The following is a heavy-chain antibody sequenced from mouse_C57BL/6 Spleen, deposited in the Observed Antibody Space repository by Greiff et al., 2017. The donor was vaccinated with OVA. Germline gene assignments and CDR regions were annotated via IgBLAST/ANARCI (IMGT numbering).Heavy chain of an antibody. CDR3: ARSGLYGYYFDY. D-gene: IGHD1-1*01. V-gene: IGHV1-85*01. Sequence: QVQLQQSGPELVKPGASVKLSCKASGYTFTSYDINWVKQRPGQGLEWIGWIYPRDGSTTYNEKFKGKATLTVDTSSSTAYMELHSLTSEDSAVYVCARSGLYGYYFDYWGQGTTLTVSS. CDR2: IYPRDGST. CDR1: GYTFTSYD. J-gene: IGHJ2*01.